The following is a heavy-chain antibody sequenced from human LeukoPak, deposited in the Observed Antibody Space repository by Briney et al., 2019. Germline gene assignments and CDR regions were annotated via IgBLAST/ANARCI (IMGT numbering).Heavy chain of an antibody. V-gene: IGHV4-34*01. CDR1: GGSFSGYY. CDR2: INHSGST. J-gene: IGHJ5*02. Sequence: SETLSLTCAVYGGSFSGYYWSWIRQPPGKGLEWIGEINHSGSTNYNPSLKSRVTISVDTSKNRFSLKLSSVTAADTAVYYCARDSGYYDFWSGYFLSATPGGGFDPWGQGTLVTVSS. CDR3: ARDSGYYDFWSGYFLSATPGGGFDP. D-gene: IGHD3-3*01.